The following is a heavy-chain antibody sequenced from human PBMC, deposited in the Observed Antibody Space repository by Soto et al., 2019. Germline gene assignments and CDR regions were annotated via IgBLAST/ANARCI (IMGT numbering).Heavy chain of an antibody. CDR1: GYTFTSYG. CDR2: IRAYNGHT. CDR3: ARDGIGGWMPKYY. D-gene: IGHD5-12*01. J-gene: IGHJ4*02. Sequence: QARLVQSGPEVKKPGASVKVSCKASGYTFTSYGFTWVRQAPGQGLEWMGWIRAYNGHTNYAQKLQGRVTMTTDTSTRKAYMELRSLRYDDTVVYYWARDGIGGWMPKYYWSQGTLVTVSS. V-gene: IGHV1-18*04.